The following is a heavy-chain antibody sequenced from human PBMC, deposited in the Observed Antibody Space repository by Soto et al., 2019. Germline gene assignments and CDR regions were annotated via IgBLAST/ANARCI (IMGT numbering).Heavy chain of an antibody. Sequence: GGSLRLSCAASGFTFSNYWMHWVRQAPGKGLVWVSRIKADGSSTNYADSVKGRFTISRDNAKNTLYLVINSLRVGDTAVYFCTRERFDPWGQGTLVTVSS. CDR2: IKADGSST. J-gene: IGHJ5*02. V-gene: IGHV3-74*01. CDR1: GFTFSNYW. CDR3: TRERFDP.